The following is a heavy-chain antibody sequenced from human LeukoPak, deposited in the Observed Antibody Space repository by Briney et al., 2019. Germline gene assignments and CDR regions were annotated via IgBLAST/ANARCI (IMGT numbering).Heavy chain of an antibody. CDR1: GGSISSGSYY. Sequence: SETLSLTCSVSGGSISSGSYYWSWIRQPAGKGLEWIGRIYTGGSTTYNPSLKSRVTMSVDTSKNHFSLKLRSVTAADTAVYYCARDVGDYYDNSGYGRDNWFDPWGQGTLVTVSS. J-gene: IGHJ5*02. CDR3: ARDVGDYYDNSGYGRDNWFDP. CDR2: IYTGGST. D-gene: IGHD3-22*01. V-gene: IGHV4-61*02.